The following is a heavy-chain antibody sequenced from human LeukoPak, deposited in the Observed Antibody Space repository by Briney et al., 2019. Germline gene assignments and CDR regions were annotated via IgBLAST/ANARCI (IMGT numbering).Heavy chain of an antibody. Sequence: GGSLRLSCAASGFTFNTYTMNWVRQAPGKGLEWVSSISTSSSSINYADSLKGRFTISRDNAKNSLYLQMNSLRAEDTAVYYCATRGGATTGWSYAFDIWGQGTMVTVSS. CDR2: ISTSSSSI. CDR1: GFTFNTYT. CDR3: ATRGGATTGWSYAFDI. D-gene: IGHD1-26*01. J-gene: IGHJ3*02. V-gene: IGHV3-21*01.